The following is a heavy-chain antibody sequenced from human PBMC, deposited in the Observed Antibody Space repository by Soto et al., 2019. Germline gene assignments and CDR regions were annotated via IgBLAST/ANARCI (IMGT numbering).Heavy chain of an antibody. CDR1: GYTFSGYY. Sequence: ASVKVSCKASGYTFSGYYIHWVRQAPGQGLEWMGWINPNSGGTNYAQKFQGRVTMTEDTSISTAYMELRRLRSDDTAVYYCARGNTMIRGLGHDAFDFWGQGTMVTVSS. CDR2: INPNSGGT. D-gene: IGHD3-10*01. CDR3: ARGNTMIRGLGHDAFDF. J-gene: IGHJ3*01. V-gene: IGHV1-2*02.